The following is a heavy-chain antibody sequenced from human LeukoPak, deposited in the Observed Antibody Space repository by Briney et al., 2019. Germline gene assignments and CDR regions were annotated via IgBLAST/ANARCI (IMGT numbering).Heavy chain of an antibody. Sequence: PGGSLRLSCTASGFTFGDYAMSWVRQAPGKGLEWVGFIRSKAYGGTTEYAASVKGRFTISRDDSKSIAYLQMNSLKTEDTAVYYCTRRLRNAFDIWGQGTMVTVSS. CDR2: IRSKAYGGTT. CDR1: GFTFGDYA. J-gene: IGHJ3*02. D-gene: IGHD4-17*01. V-gene: IGHV3-49*04. CDR3: TRRLRNAFDI.